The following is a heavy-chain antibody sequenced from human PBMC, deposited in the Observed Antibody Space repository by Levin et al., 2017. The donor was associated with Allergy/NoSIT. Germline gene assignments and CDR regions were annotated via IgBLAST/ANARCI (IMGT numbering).Heavy chain of an antibody. CDR2: ISYDGSNK. D-gene: IGHD2-15*01. CDR3: AKDIGYCSGGSCYGFDY. V-gene: IGHV3-30*18. J-gene: IGHJ4*02. CDR1: GFTFSSYC. Sequence: LSLTCAASGFTFSSYCMHWVRQAPGKGLEWVAVISYDGSNKYYADSVKGRFTISRDNSKNTLYLQMNSLRAEDTAVYYCAKDIGYCSGGSCYGFDYWGQGTLVTVSS.